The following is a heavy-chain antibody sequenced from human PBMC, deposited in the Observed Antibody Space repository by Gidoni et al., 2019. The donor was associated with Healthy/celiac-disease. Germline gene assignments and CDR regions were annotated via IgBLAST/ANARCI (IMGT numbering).Heavy chain of an antibody. CDR2: IWYDGSNK. V-gene: IGHV3-33*01. D-gene: IGHD6-13*01. CDR3: AREDSSSCVDY. CDR1: GFTFSSYG. Sequence: QVQLVESGGVVVQPGRSLSLSCAASGFTFSSYGMHWVRQAPGKGLEWVAVIWYDGSNKYYADSVKGRFTISRDNSKNTLYLQMNSLRAEDTAVYYCAREDSSSCVDYWGQGTLVTVSS. J-gene: IGHJ4*02.